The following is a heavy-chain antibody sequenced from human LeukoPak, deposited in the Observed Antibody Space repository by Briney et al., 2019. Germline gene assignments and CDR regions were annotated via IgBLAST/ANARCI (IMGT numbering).Heavy chain of an antibody. V-gene: IGHV3-74*01. Sequence: GGPLRLSCAASGNYWMHWVRQVPGKGLVWVSHINSDGSWTSYADSVKGRFTISKDNAKNTVYLQMNSLRAEDTAVYYCVSFYETYWGRGTLVTVSS. J-gene: IGHJ4*02. CDR3: VSFYETY. CDR2: INSDGSWT. CDR1: GNYW. D-gene: IGHD2/OR15-2a*01.